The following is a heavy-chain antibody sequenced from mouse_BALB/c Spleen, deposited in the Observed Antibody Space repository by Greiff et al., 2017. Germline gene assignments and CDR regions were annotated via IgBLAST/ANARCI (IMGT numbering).Heavy chain of an antibody. J-gene: IGHJ1*01. D-gene: IGHD1-2*01. CDR3: ARRGFTTATGYFDV. CDR1: GFAFSSYD. V-gene: IGHV5-12-1*01. Sequence: EVQVVESGGGLVKPGGSLKLSCAASGFAFSSYDMSWVRQTPEKRLEWVAYISSGGGSTYYPDTVKGRFTISRDNAKNTLYLQMSSLKSEDTAMYYCARRGFTTATGYFDVWGAGTTVTVSS. CDR2: ISSGGGST.